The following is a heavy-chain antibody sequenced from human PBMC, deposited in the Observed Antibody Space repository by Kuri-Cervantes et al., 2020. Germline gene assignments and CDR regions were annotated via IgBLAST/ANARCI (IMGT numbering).Heavy chain of an antibody. V-gene: IGHV3-7*03. D-gene: IGHD6-13*01. CDR2: IKQDGSEK. Sequence: GESLKISCAASGFTFSTYWMSWVRQAPGKGLEWVANIKQDGSEKDYVDSVKGRFTISRDNSKNTLYLQMNSLRAEDTAVYYCARPYSSSWYVAEFEDEYGMDAWGQGATVTVSS. J-gene: IGHJ6*02. CDR1: GFTFSTYW. CDR3: ARPYSSSWYVAEFEDEYGMDA.